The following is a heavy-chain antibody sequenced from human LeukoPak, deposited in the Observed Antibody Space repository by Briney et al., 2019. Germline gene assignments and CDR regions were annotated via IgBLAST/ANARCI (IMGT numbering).Heavy chain of an antibody. CDR2: ISYDGSNK. D-gene: IGHD2-2*01. Sequence: GGSLRLSCAASGFTFSSYAMHWVRQAPGKGLEWVAVISYDGSNKYYADSVKGRFTISRDNSKNTLYLQMNSLRAEDTAVYYCARDSDVVVPGWKFDPWGQGTLVTVSS. CDR1: GFTFSSYA. CDR3: ARDSDVVVPGWKFDP. V-gene: IGHV3-30-3*01. J-gene: IGHJ5*02.